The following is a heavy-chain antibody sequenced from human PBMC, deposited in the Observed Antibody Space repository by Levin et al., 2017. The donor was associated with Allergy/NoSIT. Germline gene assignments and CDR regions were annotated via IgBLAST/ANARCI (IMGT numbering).Heavy chain of an antibody. D-gene: IGHD3-3*01. CDR2: ISSSSSYI. J-gene: IGHJ3*02. V-gene: IGHV3-21*01. Sequence: GGSLRLSCAASGFTFSSYSMNWVRQAPGKGLEWVSSISSSSSYIYYADSVKGRFTISRDNAKNSLYLQMNSLRAEDTAVYYCAGDHYDFWSGRDDDFDIWGQGTMVTVSS. CDR1: GFTFSSYS. CDR3: AGDHYDFWSGRDDDFDI.